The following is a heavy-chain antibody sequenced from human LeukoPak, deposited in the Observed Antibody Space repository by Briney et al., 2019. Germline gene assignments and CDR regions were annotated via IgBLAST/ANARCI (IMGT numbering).Heavy chain of an antibody. Sequence: PGGSLRLSCAASGFTFSDHYIDWVRQAPGKGLEWVGRARNRANGYTTQYAASVKGRFAISRDDSENTVYLQMNSLKTEDTAVYFCARIMRVPYGTYYFDFWGQGTLVTVSS. J-gene: IGHJ4*02. CDR3: ARIMRVPYGTYYFDF. V-gene: IGHV3-72*01. D-gene: IGHD3-10*01. CDR2: ARNRANGYTT. CDR1: GFTFSDHY.